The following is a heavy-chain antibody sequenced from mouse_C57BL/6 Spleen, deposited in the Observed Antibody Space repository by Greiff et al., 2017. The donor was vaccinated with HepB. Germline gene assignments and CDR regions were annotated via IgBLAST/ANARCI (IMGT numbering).Heavy chain of an antibody. J-gene: IGHJ1*03. CDR2: ISSGGDYI. CDR1: GFTFSSYA. D-gene: IGHD2-1*01. CDR3: TREGYYGNYRYFDV. V-gene: IGHV5-9-1*02. Sequence: EVKLVESGEGLVKPGGSLKLSCAASGFTFSSYAMSWVRQTPEKRLEWVAYISSGGDYIYYADTVKGRFTISRDNARNTLYLQMSSLKSEDTAMYYCTREGYYGNYRYFDVWGTGTTVTVSS.